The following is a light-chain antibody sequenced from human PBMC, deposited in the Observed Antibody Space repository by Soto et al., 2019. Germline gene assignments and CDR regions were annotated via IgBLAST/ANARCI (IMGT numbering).Light chain of an antibody. CDR3: KQYGTSPRT. Sequence: ENVLTQSPGTLSLSPGERVTLSCRASQDIRSHLAWYQQKPGQAPRLLIFDAYSRATGIHDRFSGSGSGTDFTLSIRRLEPEDFAVYYCKQYGTSPRTVGQGTKVDIK. CDR1: QDIRSH. V-gene: IGKV3-20*01. J-gene: IGKJ1*01. CDR2: DAY.